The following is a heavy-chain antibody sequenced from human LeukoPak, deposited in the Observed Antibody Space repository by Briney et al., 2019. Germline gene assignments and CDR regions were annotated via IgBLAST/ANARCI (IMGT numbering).Heavy chain of an antibody. Sequence: ASVKVSCKASGYTFTRYGVSWVRQAPGQGLEWVGWVSGYNHNTNYAQKFQGRVTMTGNTSISTAYMELSSLRSEDTAVYYCARVRSSNNWEAWFVPWGQGTLVTVSS. CDR2: VSGYNHNT. CDR1: GYTFTRYG. D-gene: IGHD1-1*01. J-gene: IGHJ5*02. V-gene: IGHV1-18*01. CDR3: ARVRSSNNWEAWFVP.